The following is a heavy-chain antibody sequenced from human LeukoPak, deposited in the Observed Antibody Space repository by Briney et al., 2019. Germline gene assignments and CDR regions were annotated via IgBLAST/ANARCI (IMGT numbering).Heavy chain of an antibody. CDR3: ARARQWLVRGWFDP. CDR2: INHSGST. D-gene: IGHD6-19*01. V-gene: IGHV4-34*01. CDR1: GGSFSGYY. J-gene: IGHJ5*02. Sequence: PSETLSLTCAVYGGSFSGYYWSWIRQPPGKGLEWIGEINHSGSTNYNPSLKSRATISVDTSKNQFSLKLSSVTAADTAVYYCARARQWLVRGWFDPWGQGTLVTVSS.